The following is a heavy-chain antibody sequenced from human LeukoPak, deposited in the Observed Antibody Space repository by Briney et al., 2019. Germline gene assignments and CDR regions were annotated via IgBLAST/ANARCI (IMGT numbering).Heavy chain of an antibody. CDR1: GFTFSSYA. CDR2: ISSSSSTI. D-gene: IGHD1-26*01. Sequence: PGGSLRLSCAASGFTFSSYAMSWVRQAPGKGLEWVSYISSSSSTIYYADSVKGRFTISRDNAKNSLYLQMNSLRAEDTAVYYCARGCVGATFPCPNDYWGQGTLVTVSS. V-gene: IGHV3-48*01. J-gene: IGHJ4*02. CDR3: ARGCVGATFPCPNDY.